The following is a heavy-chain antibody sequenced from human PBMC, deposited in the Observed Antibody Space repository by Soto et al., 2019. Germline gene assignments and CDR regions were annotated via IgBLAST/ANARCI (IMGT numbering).Heavy chain of an antibody. Sequence: PSETLSLTCTVSGGSISSYYWSWIRQPPGKGLGWIGYIYYSGSTNYNPSLKSRVTISVDTSKNQFSLKLSSVTAADTAVYYCARGSGGSSWDAFDIWGQGTMVTVSS. CDR2: IYYSGST. CDR3: ARGSGGSSWDAFDI. V-gene: IGHV4-59*01. CDR1: GGSISSYY. J-gene: IGHJ3*02. D-gene: IGHD2-15*01.